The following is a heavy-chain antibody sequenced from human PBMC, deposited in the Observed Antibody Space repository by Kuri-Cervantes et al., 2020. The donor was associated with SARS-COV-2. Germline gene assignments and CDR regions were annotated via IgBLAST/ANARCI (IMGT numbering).Heavy chain of an antibody. CDR2: IYHSGST. Sequence: SETLSLTCAVSGYSISSGYYWGWIRQPPGKGPEWIGSIYHSGSTYYNPSLTRRVTISVDTSKHQFSLKLSSVTAAATPVYYCARHVLEYYDISGYFRGWGYWGQGTLVTVSS. CDR1: GYSISSGYY. J-gene: IGHJ4*02. D-gene: IGHD3-22*01. CDR3: ARHVLEYYDISGYFRGWGY. V-gene: IGHV4-38-2*01.